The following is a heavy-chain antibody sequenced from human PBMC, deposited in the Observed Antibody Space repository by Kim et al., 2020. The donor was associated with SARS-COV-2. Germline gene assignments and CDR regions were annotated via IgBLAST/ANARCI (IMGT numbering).Heavy chain of an antibody. J-gene: IGHJ3*02. V-gene: IGHV4-59*01. CDR3: ARDLGGMVRGVPVGI. CDR2: IYYSGST. CDR1: GGSISSYY. Sequence: SETLSLTCTVSGGSISSYYWSWIRQPPGKGLEWIGYIYYSGSTNYNPSLKSRVTISVDTSKNQFSLNLSSVTAADTAVYYCARDLGGMVRGVPVGIWGQGTMVTVSS. D-gene: IGHD3-10*01.